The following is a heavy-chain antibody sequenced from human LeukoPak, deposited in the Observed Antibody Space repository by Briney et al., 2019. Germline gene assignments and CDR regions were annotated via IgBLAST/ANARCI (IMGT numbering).Heavy chain of an antibody. V-gene: IGHV4-34*01. Sequence: SETLSLTCSVYGGSLSPYYWNWIRQPPGKGLEWIGEINHRGSTTYNPSLRSRVTTSVDTSKNQFSLKLSSVTAADTAVYYCAKSTYYYDTFVNAFDFWGQGTVVTVSS. CDR2: INHRGST. J-gene: IGHJ3*01. D-gene: IGHD3-22*01. CDR1: GGSLSPYY. CDR3: AKSTYYYDTFVNAFDF.